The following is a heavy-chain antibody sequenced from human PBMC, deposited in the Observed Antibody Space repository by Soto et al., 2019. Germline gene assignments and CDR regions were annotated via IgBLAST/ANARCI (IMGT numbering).Heavy chain of an antibody. CDR3: ARDTGSSTWTHYYF. J-gene: IGHJ4*02. Sequence: ASVKVSCKASGYTFTDYYMHWVRQAPGQGLEWMGWINPNSGGTNYAQKFQGWVTMTRDTSISTAYVELSSLRSDDTAVYYCARDTGSSTWTHYYFWGQGTLVTVSS. D-gene: IGHD6-13*01. CDR2: INPNSGGT. CDR1: GYTFTDYY. V-gene: IGHV1-2*04.